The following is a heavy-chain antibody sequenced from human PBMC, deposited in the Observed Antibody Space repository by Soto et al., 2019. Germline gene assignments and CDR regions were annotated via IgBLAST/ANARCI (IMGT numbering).Heavy chain of an antibody. CDR2: IKSKTDGGTT. D-gene: IGHD2-2*01. Sequence: SGGSLRLSCEASEFTFSNAWMSWVRQAPGKGLEWVGRIKSKTDGGTTDYAAPVKGRFIISRDDSKDTLFLQMDSLKTEDTAVYYCTTEPLGYCSSSTCYDYFDFWGQGALVTVSS. CDR1: EFTFSNAW. V-gene: IGHV3-15*01. CDR3: TTEPLGYCSSSTCYDYFDF. J-gene: IGHJ4*02.